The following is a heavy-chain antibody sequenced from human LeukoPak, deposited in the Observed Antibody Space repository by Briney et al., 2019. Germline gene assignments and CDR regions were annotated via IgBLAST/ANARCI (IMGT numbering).Heavy chain of an antibody. V-gene: IGHV3-53*01. D-gene: IGHD3-10*01. CDR1: GFTVSSNY. Sequence: GGSLRLPCAASGFTVSSNYMSWVRQAPGKGLEWVSVIYSGGSTYYADSVKGRFTISRDNSKNTLYLQMNSLRAEGTAVYYCASPLSITMVRGVKGYYGMDVWGKGTTVTVSS. CDR3: ASPLSITMVRGVKGYYGMDV. J-gene: IGHJ6*04. CDR2: IYSGGST.